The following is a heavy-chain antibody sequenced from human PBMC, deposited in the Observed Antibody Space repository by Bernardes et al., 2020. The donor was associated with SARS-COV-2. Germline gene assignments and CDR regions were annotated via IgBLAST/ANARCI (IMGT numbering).Heavy chain of an antibody. D-gene: IGHD2-15*01. J-gene: IGHJ4*02. Sequence: SETLSLTCTVSGGSISSSSYYWGWIRQPPGQGLEWIGSIYYSGSTYYNPSLKSRVTISVDTSKNQFSLKLSSVTAADTAVYYCASQIGYSTYYFDYWGQGTLVNVSS. V-gene: IGHV4-39*07. CDR1: GGSISSSSYY. CDR3: ASQIGYSTYYFDY. CDR2: IYYSGST.